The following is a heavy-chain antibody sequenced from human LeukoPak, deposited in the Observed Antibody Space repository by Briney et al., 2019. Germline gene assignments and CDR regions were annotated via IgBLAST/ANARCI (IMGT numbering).Heavy chain of an antibody. CDR2: IYYSGST. V-gene: IGHV4-39*07. CDR3: ARDYHSYGVYAFDI. D-gene: IGHD5-18*01. J-gene: IGHJ3*02. Sequence: MPSETLSLTCTVSGGSISSSSYYWGWIRQPPGKGLEWIGSIYYSGSTYYNPSLKSRVTISVDTSKNQFSLKLSSVTAADTAVYYCARDYHSYGVYAFDIWGQGTMVTVSS. CDR1: GGSISSSSYY.